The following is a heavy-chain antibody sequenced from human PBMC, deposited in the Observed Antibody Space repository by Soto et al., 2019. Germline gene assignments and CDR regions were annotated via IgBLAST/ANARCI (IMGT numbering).Heavy chain of an antibody. Sequence: SETLSHTCTVSDDYISTFYWSWIRQPPGKGLEWIGYIYYTGSTNYNPSLKSRVTMSVDTSKKQFSLKLSSVTAADTAVYYCARQRGNYFDYWGQGTLVTVSS. J-gene: IGHJ4*02. V-gene: IGHV4-59*01. CDR3: ARQRGNYFDY. CDR2: IYYTGST. D-gene: IGHD3-10*01. CDR1: DDYISTFY.